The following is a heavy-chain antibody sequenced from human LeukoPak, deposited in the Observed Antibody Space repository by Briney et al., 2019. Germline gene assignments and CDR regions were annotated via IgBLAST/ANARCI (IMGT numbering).Heavy chain of an antibody. J-gene: IGHJ4*02. V-gene: IGHV3-23*01. Sequence: PGGSLRLSCAASGFTFDNFAMAWVRQAPGKGLEWVSAITGSATRTYYADSFKDRFTISRDDSKTTLFLQMDSLRAEDTALYYCAKVSSRITIPGRLDYWGRGTLVTVSS. CDR3: AKVSSRITIPGRLDY. CDR1: GFTFDNFA. D-gene: IGHD2-21*01. CDR2: ITGSATRT.